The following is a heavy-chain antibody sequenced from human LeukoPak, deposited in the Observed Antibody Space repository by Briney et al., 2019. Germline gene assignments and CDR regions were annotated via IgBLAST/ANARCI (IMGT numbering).Heavy chain of an antibody. Sequence: SETLSLTCAVYGGSFSDYYWSWIRQPPGKGLEWIGEINHRGSTNYNPSLKSRVTISVDTSKNQFSLKLSSVTAADTAIYYCARESYYDSSGYSHDAFDIWGQGTMVTVSS. CDR1: GGSFSDYY. CDR3: ARESYYDSSGYSHDAFDI. J-gene: IGHJ3*02. V-gene: IGHV4-34*01. CDR2: INHRGST. D-gene: IGHD3-22*01.